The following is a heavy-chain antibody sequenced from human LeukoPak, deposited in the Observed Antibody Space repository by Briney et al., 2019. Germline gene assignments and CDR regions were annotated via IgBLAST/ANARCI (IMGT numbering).Heavy chain of an antibody. J-gene: IGHJ6*02. V-gene: IGHV4-39*01. CDR2: IYYSGST. Sequence: SETLSLTCTVSGGSISSSSYYWGWIRQPPGKGLEWIWSIYYSGSTYYNPSLKSRVTISVDTSKNQFSLKLSSVTAADTAVYYCARPLLWFGEPSHYGMDVWGQGTTVTVYS. D-gene: IGHD3-10*01. CDR3: ARPLLWFGEPSHYGMDV. CDR1: GGSISSSSYY.